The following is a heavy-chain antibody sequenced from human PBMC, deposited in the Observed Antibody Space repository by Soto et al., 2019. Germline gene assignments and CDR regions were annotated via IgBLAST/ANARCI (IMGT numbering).Heavy chain of an antibody. CDR2: IWYNGSKK. V-gene: IGHV3-33*03. CDR1: GFTFSSYG. Sequence: QVHLVESGGGVVQPGRSLRLSCAASGFTFSSYGMLWVRQAPGKGLEWVAVIWYNGSKKYYGESVKGRFTIFRDNSENTLYLEMSSLRAEDTAVSYCARQLAVPYAAYAMDVWGQGTTVTVSS. J-gene: IGHJ6*02. CDR3: ARQLAVPYAAYAMDV. D-gene: IGHD2-15*01.